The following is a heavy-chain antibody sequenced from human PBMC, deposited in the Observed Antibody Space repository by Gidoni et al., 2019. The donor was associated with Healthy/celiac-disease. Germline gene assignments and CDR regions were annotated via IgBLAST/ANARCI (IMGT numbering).Heavy chain of an antibody. CDR1: GFTFSSYS. Sequence: EVQLVESGGGLVKPGGSLRLSCAASGFTFSSYSMNWVHQAPGKGLEWVSSISSSSSYIYYADSVKGRFTISRDNAKNSLYLQMNSLRAEDTAVYYCAREGVDIVVVPAAMSEAGNWFDPWGQGTLVTVSS. CDR2: ISSSSSYI. V-gene: IGHV3-21*01. J-gene: IGHJ5*02. D-gene: IGHD2-2*03. CDR3: AREGVDIVVVPAAMSEAGNWFDP.